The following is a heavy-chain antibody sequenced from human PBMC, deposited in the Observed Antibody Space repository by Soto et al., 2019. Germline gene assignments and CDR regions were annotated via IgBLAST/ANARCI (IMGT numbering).Heavy chain of an antibody. Sequence: EAQLLESGGGLVQPGGSLRLSCAASGFTFSSYAMSWVRQAPGKGLEWVSAISGSGVYTYYADSVKGRFTISRDNSKNTLVLQMNSLRAEDPAVFYCAREGDDYGSGTSFYFDYWGQGILVTVSS. V-gene: IGHV3-23*01. J-gene: IGHJ4*02. CDR1: GFTFSSYA. D-gene: IGHD3-10*01. CDR2: ISGSGVYT. CDR3: AREGDDYGSGTSFYFDY.